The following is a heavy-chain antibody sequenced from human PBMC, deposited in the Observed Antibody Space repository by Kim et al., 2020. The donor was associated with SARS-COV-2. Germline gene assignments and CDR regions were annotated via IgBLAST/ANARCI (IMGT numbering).Heavy chain of an antibody. CDR3: ASHGDYPF. D-gene: IGHD4-17*01. Sequence: SETLSLTCAVYGGSFSGYYWSWIRQPPGKGLEWIGEINHSGSTNYNPSLKSRVTISVDTSKNQFSLKLSSVTAADTAVYYCASHGDYPFWGQGTLVTVSS. V-gene: IGHV4-34*01. CDR2: INHSGST. J-gene: IGHJ4*02. CDR1: GGSFSGYY.